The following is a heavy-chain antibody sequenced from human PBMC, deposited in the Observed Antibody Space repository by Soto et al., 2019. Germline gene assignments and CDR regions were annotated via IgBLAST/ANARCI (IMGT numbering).Heavy chain of an antibody. V-gene: IGHV4-31*03. CDR3: ARDFKRWGGETYYNYGFDV. CDR1: GGSISSGGYY. Sequence: SETLSLTCTVSGGSISSGGYYWSWIRQHPGKGLEWIGYIYYSGSTYYNPSLKSRVTISVDTSKNQFSLKLSSVTAADTAVYYCARDFKRWGGETYYNYGFDVWGQGTTVTVSS. CDR2: IYYSGST. D-gene: IGHD7-27*01. J-gene: IGHJ6*02.